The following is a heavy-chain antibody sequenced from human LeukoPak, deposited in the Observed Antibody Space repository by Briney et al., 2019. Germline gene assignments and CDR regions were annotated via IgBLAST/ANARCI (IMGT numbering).Heavy chain of an antibody. CDR2: INHSGST. D-gene: IGHD3-22*01. V-gene: IGHV4-34*01. Sequence: SSETLSLTCAVYGGSFSGYYWSWIRQPPGKGLEWIGEINHSGSTNYNPSLKSRVTISVDTSKNQFSLKLSSVTAADTAVHYCATIYDSSGYYHYWGQGTLVTVSS. CDR1: GGSFSGYY. CDR3: ATIYDSSGYYHY. J-gene: IGHJ4*02.